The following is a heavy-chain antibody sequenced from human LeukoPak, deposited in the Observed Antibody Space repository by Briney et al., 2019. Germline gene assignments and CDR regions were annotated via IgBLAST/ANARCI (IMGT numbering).Heavy chain of an antibody. D-gene: IGHD2-8*02. CDR2: IRSKDNNYAT. CDR1: GFTFSSYG. J-gene: IGHJ6*02. CDR3: SRHTDPYYYYGMDV. V-gene: IGHV3-73*01. Sequence: PGGSLRLSCAASGFTFSSYGMHWVRQASGKGLEWVGRIRSKDNNYATAYAASVKGRFTISRDDSKNTAYLQMNSLKTEDTAVYYCSRHTDPYYYYGMDVWGQGTTVTVSS.